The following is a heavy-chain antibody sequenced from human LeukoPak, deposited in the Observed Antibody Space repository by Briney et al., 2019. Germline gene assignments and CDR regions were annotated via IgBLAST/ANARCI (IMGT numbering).Heavy chain of an antibody. D-gene: IGHD2-15*01. CDR1: GFTFSSYS. J-gene: IGHJ4*02. CDR2: ISSSSSYI. CDR3: AAASSGGSCYLY. Sequence: GGSLRLSCAASGFTFSSYSMNCVRQAPGKGLEWVSSISSSSSYIYYADSVKGRFTISRDNAKNSLYLQMNSLRAEDTAVYYCAAASSGGSCYLYWGQGTLVTVSS. V-gene: IGHV3-21*01.